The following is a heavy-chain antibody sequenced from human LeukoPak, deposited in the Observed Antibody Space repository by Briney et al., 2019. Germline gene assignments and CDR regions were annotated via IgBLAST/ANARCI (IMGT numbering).Heavy chain of an antibody. CDR2: ISSSSSYI. CDR3: ASADIVVVPGDAFDI. J-gene: IGHJ3*02. D-gene: IGHD2-2*01. V-gene: IGHV3-21*01. CDR1: GFTFSSYI. Sequence: PGGSLRLSCAASGFTFSSYIMNWVRQAPGKGLEWVSSISSSSSYIYYADSVKGRFAISRDNAKNSLYLQMNSLRAEDTAVYYCASADIVVVPGDAFDIWGQGTMVTVSS.